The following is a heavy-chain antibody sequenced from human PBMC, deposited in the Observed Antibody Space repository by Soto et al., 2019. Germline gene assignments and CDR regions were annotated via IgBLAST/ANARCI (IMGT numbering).Heavy chain of an antibody. Sequence: SETLSLTCAVDGGSFSLYYWSWIRQSPGQGLEWIGEINYSGTTNYNPSLKSRVTISVDPSKNHFSLKMRSVTAADTAVYYCARARRGDYRSRGGYGMDVWGQGTTVTVYS. J-gene: IGHJ6*02. V-gene: IGHV4-34*01. D-gene: IGHD4-17*01. CDR2: INYSGTT. CDR3: ARARRGDYRSRGGYGMDV. CDR1: GGSFSLYY.